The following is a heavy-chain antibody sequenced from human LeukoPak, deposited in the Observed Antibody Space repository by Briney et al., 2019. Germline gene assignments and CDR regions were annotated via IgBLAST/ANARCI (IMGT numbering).Heavy chain of an antibody. CDR1: GYSIRSGYH. J-gene: IGHJ5*02. CDR2: VYHTGNT. V-gene: IGHV4-38-2*01. D-gene: IGHD3-22*01. CDR3: ARAGYDSSGYYQYNWFDP. Sequence: SETLSLTCDVSGYSIRSGYHWGWIRQAPGKGLEWIGTVYHTGNTYYNPSLRRRVTISVDTPKNQFSLKLSSVTAADTAVYYCARAGYDSSGYYQYNWFDPWGQGTLVTVSS.